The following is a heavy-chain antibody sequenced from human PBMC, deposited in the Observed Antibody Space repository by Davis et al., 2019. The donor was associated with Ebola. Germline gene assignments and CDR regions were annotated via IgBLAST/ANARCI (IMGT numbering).Heavy chain of an antibody. D-gene: IGHD5-12*01. CDR3: ARVSDSGYDY. CDR2: INHSGST. CDR1: GGSFSGYY. V-gene: IGHV4-34*01. J-gene: IGHJ4*02. Sequence: PSETLSLTCAVYGGSFSGYYWSWIRQPPGKGLEWIGEINHSGSTNYNPSLKSRVTISVDTSKNQFSLKLSSVTAADTAVYYCARVSDSGYDYWGQGTLVTVSS.